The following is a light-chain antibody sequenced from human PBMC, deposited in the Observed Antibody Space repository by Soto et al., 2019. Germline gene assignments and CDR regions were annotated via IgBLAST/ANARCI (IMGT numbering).Light chain of an antibody. J-gene: IGKJ5*01. CDR1: QSISDK. CDR3: QQYNIWRSIT. V-gene: IGKV3-15*01. CDR2: RGS. Sequence: EVLMTQSPATLYVSPGERVTLSCRASQSISDKLAWYQQKPGQGPRLLVYRGSIRTLGIPARFSGSGYGTYFTLTISSLQSEDFAVYYCQQYNIWRSITFGQGTRLEIK.